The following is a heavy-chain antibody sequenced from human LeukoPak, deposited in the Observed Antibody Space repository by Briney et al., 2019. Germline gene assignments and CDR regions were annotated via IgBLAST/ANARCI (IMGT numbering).Heavy chain of an antibody. J-gene: IGHJ4*02. V-gene: IGHV3-53*01. CDR1: GFTVSSNS. CDR2: IYSGTT. CDR3: ARRAGAYSHPYDY. Sequence: GGSLRLSCAASGFTVSSNSMSWVRQAPGKGLEWVSFIYSGTTHYSDSVKGRFTISRDNSKNTLYLQMTSLRAEDTAVYYCARRAGAYSHPYDYWGQGTLVTVSS. D-gene: IGHD4/OR15-4a*01.